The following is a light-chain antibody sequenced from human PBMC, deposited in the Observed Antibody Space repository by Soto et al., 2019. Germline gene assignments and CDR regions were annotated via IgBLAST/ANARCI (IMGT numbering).Light chain of an antibody. J-gene: IGKJ2*01. Sequence: DIQMTQSPSSLSASVGDRVTITCRASQSISSYLNWYQQKPGKAPKLLIYAASSLQSGVTSRFRGSGSGTYFTLTIISRQPEEFATYYFQQSYSSPYTFGQGTKLEIK. CDR3: QQSYSSPYT. CDR1: QSISSY. CDR2: AAS. V-gene: IGKV1-39*01.